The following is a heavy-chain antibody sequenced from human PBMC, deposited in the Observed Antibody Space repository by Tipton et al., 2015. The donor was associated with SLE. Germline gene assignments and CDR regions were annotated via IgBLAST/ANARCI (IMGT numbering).Heavy chain of an antibody. CDR3: ATSLNCYDRNGPVV. V-gene: IGHV4-34*01. D-gene: IGHD3-22*01. CDR2: INYSGST. J-gene: IGHJ3*01. Sequence: TLSLTCEVYGGSFSGYYWSWIRQSPGKGLEWIGEINYSGSTKYNPSLKSRVTISVDASKNQFSLKMNFMTAADRAVYYCATSLNCYDRNGPVVWGQGTMVTVSS. CDR1: GGSFSGYY.